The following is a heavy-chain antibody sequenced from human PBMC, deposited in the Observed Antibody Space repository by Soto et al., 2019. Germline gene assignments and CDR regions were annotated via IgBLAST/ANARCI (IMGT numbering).Heavy chain of an antibody. CDR1: GDSISSNNST. V-gene: IGHV6-1*01. CDR3: VRNIEATLYYFDP. CDR2: TYYRSKWYH. J-gene: IGHJ4*02. Sequence: SQTLSLTCAISGDSISSNNSTLNWISQAPSRGLEWLGRTYYRSKWYHDYAVSVKSRITINPDTFKNPFSLQLNSVTPDDTAMYYCVRNIEATLYYFDPWGQGTLVTVSS. D-gene: IGHD6-13*01.